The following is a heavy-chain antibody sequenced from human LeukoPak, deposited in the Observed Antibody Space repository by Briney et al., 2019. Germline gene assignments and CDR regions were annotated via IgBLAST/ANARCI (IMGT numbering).Heavy chain of an antibody. CDR2: INHSGST. CDR3: ARLLPSGAAAGTTSPGRYRYYYGMDV. J-gene: IGHJ6*02. V-gene: IGHV4-34*01. Sequence: PSETLSLTCAVYGGSFSGYYWSWIRQPPGKGLEWIGEINHSGSTNYNPSLKSRVTISVDTSKNQFSLKLTSMTAADTAVYYCARLLPSGAAAGTTSPGRYRYYYGMDVWGQGTTVTVSS. CDR1: GGSFSGYY. D-gene: IGHD6-13*01.